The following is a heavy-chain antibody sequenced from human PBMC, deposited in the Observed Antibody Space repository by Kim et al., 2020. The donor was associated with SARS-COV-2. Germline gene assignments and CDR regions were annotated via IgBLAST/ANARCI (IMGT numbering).Heavy chain of an antibody. CDR2: FVPMFGRA. D-gene: IGHD2-15*01. CDR1: GGTLSSYA. Sequence: SVKVSCKASGGTLSSYAINWVRQAPGQGLEWMGGFVPMFGRANYAQNFQERVTITVDESTSTAYMELSSLRSEDTALYYCARAEDGDDCSGDSCYSTINSFDPWGQGTLVTVSS. V-gene: IGHV1-69*13. CDR3: ARAEDGDDCSGDSCYSTINSFDP. J-gene: IGHJ5*02.